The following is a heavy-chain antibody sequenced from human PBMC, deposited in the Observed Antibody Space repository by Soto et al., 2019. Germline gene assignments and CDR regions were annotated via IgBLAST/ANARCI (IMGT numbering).Heavy chain of an antibody. D-gene: IGHD1-26*01. CDR1: GYNFTNYW. CDR2: TDPSDSYT. Sequence: EVQLVQSGAEVKKPGESLRISCKGSGYNFTNYWINWVRQMPGKGLEWMGRTDPSDSYTNYSPSFQGHVTISADKSISTAYMQWSSLKASDTAMYYCARRIVGSYGMDVWGQGTTVTVSS. V-gene: IGHV5-10-1*03. J-gene: IGHJ6*02. CDR3: ARRIVGSYGMDV.